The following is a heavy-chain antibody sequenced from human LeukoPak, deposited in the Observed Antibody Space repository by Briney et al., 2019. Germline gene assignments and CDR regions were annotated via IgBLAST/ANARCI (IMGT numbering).Heavy chain of an antibody. D-gene: IGHD6-19*01. CDR2: VKSKTDGGTT. V-gene: IGHV3-15*01. CDR1: GFTFGDYT. CDR3: TTEGIAVAAAFDY. J-gene: IGHJ4*02. Sequence: PGRSLRLSCTASGFTFGDYTMSWVRQAPGKGLEWVGRVKSKTDGGTTDYAAPVKGRFTISRDDSKNTLYLQMNSLKTEDTAVYYCTTEGIAVAAAFDYWGQGTLVTVSS.